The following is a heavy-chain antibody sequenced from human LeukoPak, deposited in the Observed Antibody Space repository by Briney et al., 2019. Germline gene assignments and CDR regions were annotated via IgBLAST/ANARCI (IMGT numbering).Heavy chain of an antibody. D-gene: IGHD6-13*01. CDR3: AKHGSSERGSNWFAP. Sequence: GGSLRLSCAASGFTFSSYGMHWVRQAPGKGLEGGAAISYDGINKYYADSVKGRFTISRENSKNTLYLQMNRLRAEDTAVYYCAKHGSSERGSNWFAPWGQGTLVTVSS. CDR2: ISYDGINK. CDR1: GFTFSSYG. J-gene: IGHJ5*02. V-gene: IGHV3-30*18.